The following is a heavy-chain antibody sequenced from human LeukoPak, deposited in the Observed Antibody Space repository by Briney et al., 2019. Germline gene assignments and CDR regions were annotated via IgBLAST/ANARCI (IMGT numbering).Heavy chain of an antibody. J-gene: IGHJ4*02. CDR2: INHSGST. V-gene: IGHV4-34*01. CDR1: GGSFSGYY. Sequence: PSETLSLTCAVYGGSFSGYYWSWIRQPPGKGLEWIGEINHSGSTNYNPSLKSRVTISVDTSKNQFSLKLSSVTAADTAVYYCARAHIAATEVDYWGQGTLVTVSS. CDR3: ARAHIAATEVDY. D-gene: IGHD6-13*01.